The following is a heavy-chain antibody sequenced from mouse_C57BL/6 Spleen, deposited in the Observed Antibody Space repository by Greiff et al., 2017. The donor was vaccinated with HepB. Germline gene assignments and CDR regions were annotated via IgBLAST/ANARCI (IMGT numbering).Heavy chain of an antibody. Sequence: DVKLVESGGGLVKPGGSLKLSCAASGFTFSSYAMSWVRQTPEKRLEWVATISDGGSYTYYPDNVKGRFTISRDNAKNNLYLQMSHLKSEDTAMYYCGRGKGGGNWYFDVWGTGTTVTVSS. CDR1: GFTFSSYA. J-gene: IGHJ1*03. V-gene: IGHV5-4*03. CDR2: ISDGGSYT. CDR3: GRGKGGGNWYFDV.